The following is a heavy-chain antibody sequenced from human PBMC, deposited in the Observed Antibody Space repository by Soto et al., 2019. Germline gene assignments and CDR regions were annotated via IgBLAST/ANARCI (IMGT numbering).Heavy chain of an antibody. D-gene: IGHD4-17*01. V-gene: IGHV1-58*01. Sequence: QMLLVQSGPEVKKPGTSVKVSCKASGFTFTSSAVQWVRQARGQRLEWIGWIVVGSGNTNYAQKFQERVTITRDMSTSTAYMELSSLRSEDTAVYYCAADIGDTVTTYYFDYWGQGTLVTVSS. CDR2: IVVGSGNT. CDR3: AADIGDTVTTYYFDY. CDR1: GFTFTSSA. J-gene: IGHJ4*02.